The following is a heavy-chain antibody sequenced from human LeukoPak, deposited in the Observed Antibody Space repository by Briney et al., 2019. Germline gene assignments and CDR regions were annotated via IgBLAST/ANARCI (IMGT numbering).Heavy chain of an antibody. CDR1: GYSFITYW. D-gene: IGHD4-23*01. CDR3: ARHPTVVTPFDY. Sequence: GESLKISCKTSGYSFITYWIGWVRQMPGKGREGMGVIFHPDSETRYNPSCQGQVTISADKSLSTAYLQWSSLKASDTAMYYCARHPTVVTPFDYWGQGTLVTVSS. J-gene: IGHJ4*02. CDR2: IFHPDSET. V-gene: IGHV5-51*01.